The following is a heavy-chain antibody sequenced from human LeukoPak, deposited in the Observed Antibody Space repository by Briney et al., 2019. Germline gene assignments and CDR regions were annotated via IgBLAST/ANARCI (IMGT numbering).Heavy chain of an antibody. D-gene: IGHD5-24*01. V-gene: IGHV4-39*01. J-gene: IGHJ4*02. CDR3: ARRRWMFTGADY. Sequence: SETLSLTCTVSGGSISSSSYYWGWIRQPPGKGLEWIGSIYYSGSTYYNPSLKSRVTISVDTSKNQFSLKLSSVTAADTAVYYCARRRWMFTGADYWGQGTLVTVSS. CDR1: GGSISSSSYY. CDR2: IYYSGST.